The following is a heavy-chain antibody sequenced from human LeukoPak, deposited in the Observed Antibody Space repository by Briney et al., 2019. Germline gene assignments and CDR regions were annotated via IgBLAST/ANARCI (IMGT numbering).Heavy chain of an antibody. J-gene: IGHJ4*02. V-gene: IGHV1-69*05. CDR3: ARRRESSGLIFDY. CDR1: GGTFSSYA. D-gene: IGHD6-19*01. CDR2: IIPIFGTA. Sequence: GASVKVSCMASGGTFSSYAISWVRQAPGQGLEWMGRIIPIFGTANYAQKFQGRVTITTDESTSTAYMELSSLGSEDTAVYYCARRRESSGLIFDYWGQGTLVTVSS.